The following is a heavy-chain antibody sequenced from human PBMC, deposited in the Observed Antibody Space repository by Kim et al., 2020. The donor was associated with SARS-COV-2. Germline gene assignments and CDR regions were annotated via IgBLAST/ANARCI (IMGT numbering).Heavy chain of an antibody. CDR1: GGSFSGYY. V-gene: IGHV4-34*01. Sequence: SETLSLTCAVYGGSFSGYYWSWIRQPPGKGLEWIGEINHSGSTNYNPSLKSRVTISVDTSKNQFSLKLSSVTAADTAVYYCARAEYYYDSSGYSIQRFD. CDR3: ARAEYYYDSSGYSIQRFD. J-gene: IGHJ5*01. D-gene: IGHD3-22*01. CDR2: INHSGST.